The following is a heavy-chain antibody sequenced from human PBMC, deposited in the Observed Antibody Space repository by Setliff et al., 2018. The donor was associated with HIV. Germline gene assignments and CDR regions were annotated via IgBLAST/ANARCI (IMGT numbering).Heavy chain of an antibody. J-gene: IGHJ4*02. CDR2: IYRTGST. Sequence: PSETLSLTCTVSDSGTYYWGWIRQPPGKGLEWIGSIYRTGSTYYNPSLKSRITMSIDTSKNQFSLKLTSVTAADTAVYYCASAGSGTRAPPRYWGQGTLVTVSS. V-gene: IGHV4-38-2*02. D-gene: IGHD1-1*01. CDR3: ASAGSGTRAPPRY. CDR1: DSGTYY.